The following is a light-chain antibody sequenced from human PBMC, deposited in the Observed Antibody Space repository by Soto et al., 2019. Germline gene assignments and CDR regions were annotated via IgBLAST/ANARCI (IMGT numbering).Light chain of an antibody. CDR2: GAS. CDR3: QQYNDWPPYT. V-gene: IGKV3-15*01. CDR1: QSVSSN. Sequence: EIVMTQSPATLSVSPGDRATLSCRASQSVSSNLAWYQQKPGQAPRLLIYGASTRATGIPARFSGSGSGTDFTLTISSLQSEDFAVYYCQQYNDWPPYTFGQWTNLEIK. J-gene: IGKJ2*01.